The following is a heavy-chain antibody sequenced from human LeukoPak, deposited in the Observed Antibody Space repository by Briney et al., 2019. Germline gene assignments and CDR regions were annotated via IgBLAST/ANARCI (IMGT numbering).Heavy chain of an antibody. D-gene: IGHD2-15*01. CDR1: GFTFSSYS. Sequence: GGSLRLSCAASGFTFSSYSMNWVRQAPGKGLEWVSYISSSSSTIYYADSVKGRFTISRDNAKNSLYLQMNSLRAEDTAVYYCAKALLVVAAGDFQHWGQGTLVTVSS. J-gene: IGHJ1*01. CDR3: AKALLVVAAGDFQH. CDR2: ISSSSSTI. V-gene: IGHV3-48*01.